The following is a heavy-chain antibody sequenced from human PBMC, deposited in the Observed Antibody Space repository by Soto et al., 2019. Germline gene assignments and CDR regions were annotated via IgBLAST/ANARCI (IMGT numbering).Heavy chain of an antibody. V-gene: IGHV4-34*01. D-gene: IGHD3-3*01. CDR3: ARKGPRSYYDFSNWFDP. J-gene: IGHJ5*02. Sequence: SETLSLTCAVYGGSISGYYWSWIRQPTGKGLEWIGEINHSGSTNYNPSLKSRVTISVDTSKNQFSLKLSSVTAADTAVYYCARKGPRSYYDFSNWFDPWGQGTLVTVSS. CDR1: GGSISGYY. CDR2: INHSGST.